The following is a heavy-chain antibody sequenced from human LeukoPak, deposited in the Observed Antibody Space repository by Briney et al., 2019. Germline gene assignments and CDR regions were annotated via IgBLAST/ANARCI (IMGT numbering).Heavy chain of an antibody. Sequence: PSETLSLTCAVSGGSLSGSYCTWVRQSPGEGLEWIGEINHSGRTNYNPSLQSRVTISLDTTRSQFSLILRSVTAADTVVYYCARDPCSSINCPLRFWGQGTLVTVSS. CDR2: INHSGRT. CDR3: ARDPCSSINCPLRF. D-gene: IGHD2-2*01. J-gene: IGHJ4*02. V-gene: IGHV4-34*01. CDR1: GGSLSGSY.